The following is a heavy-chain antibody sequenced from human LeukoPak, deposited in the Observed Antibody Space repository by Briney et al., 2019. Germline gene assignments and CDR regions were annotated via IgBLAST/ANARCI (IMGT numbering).Heavy chain of an antibody. D-gene: IGHD3-10*01. Sequence: GGSLGLSCAASGFTFSSYTMNWVRQAPGKGLEWVANIKQDGSEKYYVDSVKGRFTISRDNAKNTLYLQMNSLRAEDTVVYYCAKILWFGELSSDYWGQGTLVTVSS. CDR3: AKILWFGELSSDY. CDR2: IKQDGSEK. J-gene: IGHJ4*02. V-gene: IGHV3-7*01. CDR1: GFTFSSYT.